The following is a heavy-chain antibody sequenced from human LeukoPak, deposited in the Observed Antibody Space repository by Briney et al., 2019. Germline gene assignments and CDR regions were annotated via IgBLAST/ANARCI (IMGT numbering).Heavy chain of an antibody. V-gene: IGHV3-64D*09. Sequence: GGSLRLSCSASGFTFSRYGMHWVRQAPGKRLEYVSAISSNGGSTYYADSVKGRFTISRDNSKNTLYLQMSSLRVEDTAVYYCVKSKARFDDYGMDVWGQGTTVTASS. CDR3: VKSKARFDDYGMDV. D-gene: IGHD3-3*01. CDR2: ISSNGGST. CDR1: GFTFSRYG. J-gene: IGHJ6*02.